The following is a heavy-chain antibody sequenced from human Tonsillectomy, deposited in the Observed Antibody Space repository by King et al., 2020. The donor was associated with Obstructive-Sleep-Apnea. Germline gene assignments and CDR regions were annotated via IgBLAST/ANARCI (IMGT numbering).Heavy chain of an antibody. CDR1: GFTFSSYA. Sequence: VQLVESGGGLVQPGGSLRLSCAASGFTFSSYAMTWVRQAPGKGLERISAISLSGDSTYYADSVKGRFTISRDNSKNTLYLQMNSLRAEDTAVYYCAKDRGYYDSSGYLIWGQGTMVTVSS. V-gene: IGHV3-23*04. CDR2: ISLSGDST. CDR3: AKDRGYYDSSGYLI. D-gene: IGHD3-22*01. J-gene: IGHJ3*02.